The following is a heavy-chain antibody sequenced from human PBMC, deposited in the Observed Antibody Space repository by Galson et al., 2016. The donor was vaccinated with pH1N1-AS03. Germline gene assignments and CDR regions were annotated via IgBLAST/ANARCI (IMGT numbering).Heavy chain of an antibody. CDR2: TYWRSKWYT. CDR3: ARGRYSAFDI. J-gene: IGHJ3*02. CDR1: GDSVSSNIDA. D-gene: IGHD1-1*01. Sequence: CAISGDSVSSNIDAWNWIRQSPSGGLEWLGRTYWRSKWYTDYAVSVKSRITIHPDTSKNQFSLQLTSVTPEDTAVYYCARGRYSAFDIWGQGTMVTVSS. V-gene: IGHV6-1*01.